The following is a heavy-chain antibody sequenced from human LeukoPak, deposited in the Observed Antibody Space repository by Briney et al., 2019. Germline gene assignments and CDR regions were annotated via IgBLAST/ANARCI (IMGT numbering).Heavy chain of an antibody. CDR3: ARGPTRDYYDSSGPFDY. J-gene: IGHJ4*02. V-gene: IGHV1-69*01. Sequence: SVKLSCKASGGTFSSYAISWVRQAPGQGLEWMGGIIPIFGTANYAQKFQGRVTITAAESTSTAYMELSSLRSEDTAVYYCARGPTRDYYDSSGPFDYWGQGTLVTVSS. D-gene: IGHD3-22*01. CDR2: IIPIFGTA. CDR1: GGTFSSYA.